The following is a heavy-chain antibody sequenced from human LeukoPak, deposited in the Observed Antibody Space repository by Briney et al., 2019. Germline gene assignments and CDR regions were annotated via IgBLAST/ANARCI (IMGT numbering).Heavy chain of an antibody. CDR3: AKDWRVVDTAMGLLFDY. Sequence: AGGSLRLSCAASGFTFSSYGMHWVRQAPGKGLEWVAVISYDGSNKYHADSVKGRFTISRDNSKNTLYLQMNSLRAEETAVYYCAKDWRVVDTAMGLLFDYWGQGTLVTVSS. D-gene: IGHD5-18*01. CDR2: ISYDGSNK. CDR1: GFTFSSYG. V-gene: IGHV3-30*18. J-gene: IGHJ4*02.